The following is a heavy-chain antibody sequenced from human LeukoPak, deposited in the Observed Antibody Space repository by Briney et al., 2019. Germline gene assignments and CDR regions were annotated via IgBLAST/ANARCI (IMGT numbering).Heavy chain of an antibody. Sequence: ASVKVSCKASGGTFSSYAISWVRQAPGQGLEWMGGIIPIFGTANYAQKFQGRVTITADESTSTAYMELSSLRSEDTAVYYCARVYHDSSGYWSPGFEYFDYWGQGTLVTVSS. CDR3: ARVYHDSSGYWSPGFEYFDY. CDR2: IIPIFGTA. D-gene: IGHD3-22*01. V-gene: IGHV1-69*01. J-gene: IGHJ4*02. CDR1: GGTFSSYA.